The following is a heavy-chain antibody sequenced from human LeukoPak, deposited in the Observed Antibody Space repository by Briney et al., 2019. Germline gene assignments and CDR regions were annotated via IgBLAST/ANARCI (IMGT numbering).Heavy chain of an antibody. CDR2: IYYSGYT. CDR3: TRVGSGGAWFDF. J-gene: IGHJ4*02. Sequence: PSETLSLTCTVSGGSISSYYWSWIRQPPGKGLKWIGNIYYSGYTTYSPSLRSRVTISVDTSKNQFSLKMTSVTAADTAVYFCTRVGSGGAWFDFWGQGTLVTVSS. V-gene: IGHV4-59*01. CDR1: GGSISSYY. D-gene: IGHD6-19*01.